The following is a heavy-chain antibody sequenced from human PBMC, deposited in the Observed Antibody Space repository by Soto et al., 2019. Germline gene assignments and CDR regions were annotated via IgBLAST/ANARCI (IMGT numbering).Heavy chain of an antibody. CDR1: GFTFVRYS. CDR2: ISYGGHNA. V-gene: IGHV3-30*04. CDR3: ARDKMSYGDTYYYGLDV. Sequence: PGGSLRLSCSGTGFTFVRYSVHWVRLAPGTGLEWVAFISYGGHNADYSDSVRCRFTIFTDDSKNTVFLQMKRLRAGDTTADYCARDKMSYGDTYYYGLDVWGRRTWVTDSS. D-gene: IGHD4-17*01. J-gene: IGHJ6*02.